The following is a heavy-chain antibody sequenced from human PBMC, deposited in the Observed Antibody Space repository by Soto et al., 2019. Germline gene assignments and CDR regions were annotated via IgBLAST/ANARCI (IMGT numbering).Heavy chain of an antibody. D-gene: IGHD1-26*01. CDR3: GRWTSGSPDC. Sequence: EVQLVESGGGLVQPGGSLRLSCAASGFTLSDHYMDWVRQAPGKGLEWLGRTRNKANNYITEYATSVKGRFTISTDGSKNSVYLQLNSLKSGATAVYYCGRWTSGSPDCWGPGTRVTVSS. CDR2: TRNKANNYIT. J-gene: IGHJ4*02. CDR1: GFTLSDHY. V-gene: IGHV3-72*01.